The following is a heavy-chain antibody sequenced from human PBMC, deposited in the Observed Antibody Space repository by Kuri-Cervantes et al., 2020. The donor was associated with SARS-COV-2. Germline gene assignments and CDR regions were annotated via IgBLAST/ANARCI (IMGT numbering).Heavy chain of an antibody. CDR1: GFTFSSYS. CDR2: ISSSSSYI. CDR3: ARDRGKIAARIYYYYGMDD. V-gene: IGHV3-21*01. Sequence: GESLKISCAASGFTFSSYSMNWVRQAPGKGLEWVSSISSSSSYIYYADSVKGRFTISRDNAKNSLYLQMNSLRAEDTAVYYCARDRGKIAARIYYYYGMDDWGQGTTVTVSS. D-gene: IGHD6-6*01. J-gene: IGHJ6*02.